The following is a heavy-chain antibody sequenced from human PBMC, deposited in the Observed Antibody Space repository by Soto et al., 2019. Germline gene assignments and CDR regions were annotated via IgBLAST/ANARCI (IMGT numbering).Heavy chain of an antibody. Sequence: PGGSLRLSCAASGFTFSSYAMSWVRQAPGKGLEWVSAISGSGGSTYYADSVKGRFTISRDNSKNTLYLQMNSLRAEDTAVYYCARDEGLGVTYYYYGMDVWGQWTTVTVSS. CDR3: ARDEGLGVTYYYYGMDV. CDR1: GFTFSSYA. V-gene: IGHV3-23*01. J-gene: IGHJ6*02. CDR2: ISGSGGST. D-gene: IGHD2-21*02.